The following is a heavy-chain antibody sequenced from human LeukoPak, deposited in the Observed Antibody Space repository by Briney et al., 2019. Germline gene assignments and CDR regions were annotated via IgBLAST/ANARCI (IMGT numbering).Heavy chain of an antibody. CDR3: ARGGRWRLRFLDY. J-gene: IGHJ4*02. V-gene: IGHV4-34*01. Sequence: SETLSLTCAVSGGSFSGYYWSWIRQPPGKGLEWIGEINHSGSTNYNPSLKSRVTISVDTSKNQFSLKLSSVTAADTAVYYCARGGRWRLRFLDYWGQGTLVTVSS. CDR2: INHSGST. D-gene: IGHD5-12*01. CDR1: GGSFSGYY.